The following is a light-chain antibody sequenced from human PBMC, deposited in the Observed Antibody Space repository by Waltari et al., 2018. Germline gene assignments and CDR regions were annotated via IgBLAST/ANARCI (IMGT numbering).Light chain of an antibody. CDR1: QSVLSTSNDRNY. J-gene: IGKJ3*01. CDR2: RAS. Sequence: DIMMTQFPASLAVSLGERATINCKSSQSVLSTSNDRNYLAWYQQKPGQPPRLLIYRASTRESGVPDRFSGSGSRTDFTLTISSLQAEDVAVYYCQQYYSTPTFGPGTKVD. V-gene: IGKV4-1*01. CDR3: QQYYSTPT.